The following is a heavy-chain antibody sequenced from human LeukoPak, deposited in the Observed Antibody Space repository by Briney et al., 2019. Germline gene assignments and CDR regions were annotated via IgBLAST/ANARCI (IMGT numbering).Heavy chain of an antibody. CDR1: GGSISSSSYY. Sequence: KPSETLPLTCTVSGGSISSSSYYWGWIRRPPGKGLEWIGTIYYSGGTYYNPSLDSRVTISVDTSKNQFSLRLSSVTAADTAVYYCARHAYRSGWLDFWGQGTLVTVSS. V-gene: IGHV4-39*01. J-gene: IGHJ4*02. D-gene: IGHD6-19*01. CDR2: IYYSGGT. CDR3: ARHAYRSGWLDF.